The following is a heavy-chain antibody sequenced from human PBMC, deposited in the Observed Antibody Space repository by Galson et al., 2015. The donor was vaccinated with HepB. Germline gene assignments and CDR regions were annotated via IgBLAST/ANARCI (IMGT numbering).Heavy chain of an antibody. D-gene: IGHD3-10*01. CDR3: ARGLKLLSDALDI. V-gene: IGHV1-8*01. J-gene: IGHJ3*02. Sequence: SVKVSCKASGYTFTSYDINWVRQATGQGLEWMEWMNPNSGNTGYAQKFQGRVTMTRNTSISTAYMELSSLRSEDTAVYYCARGLKLLSDALDIWGQGTMVTVSS. CDR2: MNPNSGNT. CDR1: GYTFTSYD.